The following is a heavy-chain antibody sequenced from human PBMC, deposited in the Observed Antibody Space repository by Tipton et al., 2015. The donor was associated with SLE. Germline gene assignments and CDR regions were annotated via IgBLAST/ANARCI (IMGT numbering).Heavy chain of an antibody. Sequence: SLRLSCAASGFTFSSYSMNWVRQAPGKGLEWVSSISSSSSYIYYADSVKGRFTISRGNAKNSLYLQMNSLRAEDTAVYYCAKGQQPESFDIWGQGTMVTVSS. D-gene: IGHD6-13*01. CDR3: AKGQQPESFDI. V-gene: IGHV3-21*01. CDR2: ISSSSSYI. CDR1: GFTFSSYS. J-gene: IGHJ3*02.